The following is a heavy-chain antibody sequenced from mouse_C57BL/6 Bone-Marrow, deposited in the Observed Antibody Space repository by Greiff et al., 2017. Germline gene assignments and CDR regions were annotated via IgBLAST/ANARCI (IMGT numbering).Heavy chain of an antibody. D-gene: IGHD2-4*01. V-gene: IGHV14-3*01. CDR3: APRGIYYDYGRYFDY. J-gene: IGHJ2*01. CDR1: GFNIKNTY. Sequence: EVKVVESVAELVRPGASVKLSCTASGFNIKNTYMHWVKQRPEQGLEWIGRIDPANGNTKYAPKFQGKATITADTSSNTAYLQLSSLTSEDTAIYYCAPRGIYYDYGRYFDYWGQGTTLTVSS. CDR2: IDPANGNT.